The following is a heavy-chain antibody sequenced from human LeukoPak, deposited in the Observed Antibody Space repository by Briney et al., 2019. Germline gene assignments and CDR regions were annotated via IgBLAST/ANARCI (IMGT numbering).Heavy chain of an antibody. J-gene: IGHJ3*02. V-gene: IGHV3-66*01. Sequence: PGGSLRLSCAASGFIASSNYMSWVRQAPGKGLEWVSTIYRGVSTYYAESVKGRFTISGDNSKNTVYLQMNSLRAEDTAVYYCARGYDTSGYYYGFDAFDIWGQGTMVTVSS. CDR2: IYRGVST. CDR3: ARGYDTSGYYYGFDAFDI. D-gene: IGHD3-22*01. CDR1: GFIASSNY.